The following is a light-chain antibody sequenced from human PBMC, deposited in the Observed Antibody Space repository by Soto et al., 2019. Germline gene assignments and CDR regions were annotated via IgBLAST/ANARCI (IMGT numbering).Light chain of an antibody. CDR1: SSDVGGYNF. V-gene: IGLV2-14*01. CDR3: SSYTSSRTLV. Sequence: QSALTQPASVSGSPGQSITISCTGTSSDVGGYNFVSWYQQHPGKAPKVMICDVSNRPSGVSNRFSGSKSGNTASLTISGRPAEDEADYYCSSYTSSRTLVFGGGTKLTVL. J-gene: IGLJ2*01. CDR2: DVS.